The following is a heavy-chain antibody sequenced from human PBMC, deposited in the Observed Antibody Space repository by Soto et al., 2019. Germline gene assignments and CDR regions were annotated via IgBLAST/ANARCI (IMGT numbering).Heavy chain of an antibody. J-gene: IGHJ4*02. Sequence: QVQLVESGGGVVQPGRSLRLSCAVSGFTFSSYAMHWVRQAPGKGLEYVAIISYDGSNTYYADSVQGRFTISRDNSKNTLYLLLNSLRAEDTAVYYCAKDGETKQWLRYFDYWGQGTLVTVSS. CDR2: ISYDGSNT. CDR3: AKDGETKQWLRYFDY. D-gene: IGHD6-19*01. CDR1: GFTFSSYA. V-gene: IGHV3-30*18.